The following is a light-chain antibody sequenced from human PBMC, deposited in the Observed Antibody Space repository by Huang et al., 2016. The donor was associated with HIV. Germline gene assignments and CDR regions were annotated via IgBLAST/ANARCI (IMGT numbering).Light chain of an antibody. CDR2: AAS. Sequence: DIQMTQSPSSLSASVGDRVTITCRASQSISSYLNWYQQKPRIAPQLLIYAASSVQSGVPSRFSGSGSGTDFTLTISSLQPEDFATYYCQQSYSTPPEGTFGPGTKVEIK. CDR3: QQSYSTPPEGT. CDR1: QSISSY. J-gene: IGKJ1*01. V-gene: IGKV1-39*01.